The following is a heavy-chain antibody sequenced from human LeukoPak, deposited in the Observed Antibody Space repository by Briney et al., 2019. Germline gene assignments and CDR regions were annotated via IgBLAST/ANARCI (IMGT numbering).Heavy chain of an antibody. J-gene: IGHJ4*02. CDR2: INSDGSST. V-gene: IGHV3-74*01. Sequence: GGSLRLSCAASGFTFSSYWMHWVRQAPGKGLVWVSRINSDGSSTSYADSVKGRFTISRDNAKNTLYLQMNSLRAEDTAVYYCARSNKALLWFGELEYYFDYWGQGTLVTVSS. CDR1: GFTFSSYW. CDR3: ARSNKALLWFGELEYYFDY. D-gene: IGHD3-10*01.